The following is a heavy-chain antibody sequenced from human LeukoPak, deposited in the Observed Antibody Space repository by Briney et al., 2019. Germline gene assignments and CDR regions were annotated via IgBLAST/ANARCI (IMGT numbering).Heavy chain of an antibody. D-gene: IGHD2-2*01. CDR3: AGGRYCSSTSCYGPGGFDP. Sequence: PGGSLRLSCAASGFTFSDYYMSWIRQAPGKGLEWVSYISSSGSTIYYADSVKGRFTISRDNVKNSLYLQMNSLRAEDTAVYYCAGGRYCSSTSCYGPGGFDPWGQGTLVTVSS. J-gene: IGHJ5*02. CDR1: GFTFSDYY. CDR2: ISSSGSTI. V-gene: IGHV3-11*01.